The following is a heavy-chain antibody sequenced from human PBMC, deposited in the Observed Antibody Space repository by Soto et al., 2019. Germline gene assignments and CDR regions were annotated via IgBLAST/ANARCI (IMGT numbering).Heavy chain of an antibody. CDR2: ISSSSSYI. Sequence: GGSLRLSCAASGFTFSSYSMNWVRQAPGKGLEWVSSISSSSSYIYYADSVKGRFTISRDNAKNSLYRQMNSLRAEDTAVYYCASDRLGAYYYGMDVWGQGTTVTVSS. V-gene: IGHV3-21*01. CDR3: ASDRLGAYYYGMDV. D-gene: IGHD3-22*01. CDR1: GFTFSSYS. J-gene: IGHJ6*02.